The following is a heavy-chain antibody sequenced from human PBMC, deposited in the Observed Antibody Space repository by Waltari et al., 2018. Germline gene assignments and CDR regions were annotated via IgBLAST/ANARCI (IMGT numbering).Heavy chain of an antibody. V-gene: IGHV3-33*08. D-gene: IGHD6-13*01. CDR2: IWYDGSNK. CDR3: ARDSSYYYYMDV. Sequence: QVQLVESGGGVVQPGRSLRLSCAASGFTFSSYGMNWVRQAPGKGLEWVAVIWYDGSNKYYADSVKGRFTISRDNSKNTLYLQMNSLRAEDTAMYYCARDSSYYYYMDVWGKGTTVTVSS. J-gene: IGHJ6*03. CDR1: GFTFSSYG.